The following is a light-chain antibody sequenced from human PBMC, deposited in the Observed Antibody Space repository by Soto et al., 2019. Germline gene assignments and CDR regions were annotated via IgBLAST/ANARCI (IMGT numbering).Light chain of an antibody. CDR1: NIGSKS. V-gene: IGLV3-21*04. J-gene: IGLJ1*01. Sequence: SYELTQPPSVSVAPGKTARITSGGNNIGSKSVHWYQQKPGQAPVLVIYYDSDRPSGIPERFSGANSGNTATLTISRVEAGDEADYYCQVWDSSSDHRVFGTGTKLTVL. CDR2: YDS. CDR3: QVWDSSSDHRV.